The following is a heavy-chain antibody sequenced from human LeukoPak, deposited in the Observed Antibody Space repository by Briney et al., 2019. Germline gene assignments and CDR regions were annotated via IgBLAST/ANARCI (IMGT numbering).Heavy chain of an antibody. V-gene: IGHV4-61*02. D-gene: IGHD3-9*01. CDR1: GGSIGSGSYY. CDR3: ARENPNDILTGSYSDPFDY. Sequence: SETLSLTCTVSGGSIGSGSYYWSWIRQPAGKGLEWIGRIYTSGSTNYNPSLKSRVTISVDTSKNQFSLKLSSVTAADTAVYHCARENPNDILTGSYSDPFDYWGQGTLVTVSS. J-gene: IGHJ4*02. CDR2: IYTSGST.